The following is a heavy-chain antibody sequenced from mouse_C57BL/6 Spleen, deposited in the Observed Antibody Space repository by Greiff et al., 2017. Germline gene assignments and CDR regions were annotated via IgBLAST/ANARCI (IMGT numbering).Heavy chain of an antibody. CDR2: IYPGSGNT. J-gene: IGHJ4*01. CDR3: AREEDGPTMDY. D-gene: IGHD2-3*01. Sequence: QVQLQQSGAELVRPGASVKLSCKASGYTFTDYYINWVKQRPGQGLEWIARIYPGSGNTYYNEKFKGKATLTAEKSSSTAYMQLSSLTSEDSAVYFCAREEDGPTMDYWGQGTSVTVSS. CDR1: GYTFTDYY. V-gene: IGHV1-76*01.